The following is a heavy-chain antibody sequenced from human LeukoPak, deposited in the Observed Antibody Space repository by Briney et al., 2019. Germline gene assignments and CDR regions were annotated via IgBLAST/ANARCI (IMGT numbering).Heavy chain of an antibody. CDR3: ARRLGRKFGERFYYYHYMDV. CDR1: GGSISSSSDY. D-gene: IGHD3-10*01. Sequence: PSETLSLTCTVSGGSISSSSDYWSWIRQPAGKGLEWIGRIYTSGSTKYNPSLKSRVTISVDTSKNQFSLKLISVTAADTAVYYCARRLGRKFGERFYYYHYMDVWGKGTTVTISS. CDR2: IYTSGST. V-gene: IGHV4-61*02. J-gene: IGHJ6*03.